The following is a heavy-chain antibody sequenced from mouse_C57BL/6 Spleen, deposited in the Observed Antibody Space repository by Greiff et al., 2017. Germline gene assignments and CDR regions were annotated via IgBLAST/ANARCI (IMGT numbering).Heavy chain of an antibody. J-gene: IGHJ3*01. D-gene: IGHD2-2*01. CDR3: ARSGGYDQGDWFAY. CDR1: GYTFTTYP. V-gene: IGHV1-47*01. CDR2: FHPYNDAT. Sequence: QVQLQQSGAELVKPGASVKMSCKASGYTFTTYPIEWMKQIHGKSLEWIGNFHPYNDATKYNEKFKGKATLTVEKSSSSVYLELSRLTSDNSAVYYCARSGGYDQGDWFAYWGQGTLVTVSA.